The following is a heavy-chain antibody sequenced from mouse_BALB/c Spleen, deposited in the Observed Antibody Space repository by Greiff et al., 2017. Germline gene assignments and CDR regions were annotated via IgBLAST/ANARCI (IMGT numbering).Heavy chain of an antibody. Sequence: DVMLVESGGGLVKPGGSLKLSCAASGFTFSSYAMSWVRQTPEKRLEWVASISSGGSTYYPDSVKGRFTISRDNARNILYLQMSSLRSEDTAMYYCARANDGYYTTFAYWGQGTLVTVSA. CDR1: GFTFSSYA. CDR3: ARANDGYYTTFAY. V-gene: IGHV5-6-5*01. J-gene: IGHJ3*01. CDR2: ISSGGST. D-gene: IGHD2-3*01.